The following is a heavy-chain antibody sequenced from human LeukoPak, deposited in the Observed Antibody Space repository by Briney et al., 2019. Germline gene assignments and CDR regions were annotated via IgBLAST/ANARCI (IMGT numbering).Heavy chain of an antibody. J-gene: IGHJ3*02. CDR3: ARDLPEDLVVVPAVMAPSDAFDI. V-gene: IGHV3-30*19. D-gene: IGHD2-2*01. CDR2: ISYAGSNK. CDR1: GFTFSSYG. Sequence: GGSLRLSCAASGFTFSSYGMHWVRQAPGKGLEWVALISYAGSNKYYADSVKGRFTISRDNSKNRLYLQMNSLRPEDTAVYYCARDLPEDLVVVPAVMAPSDAFDIWGQGTMVTVSS.